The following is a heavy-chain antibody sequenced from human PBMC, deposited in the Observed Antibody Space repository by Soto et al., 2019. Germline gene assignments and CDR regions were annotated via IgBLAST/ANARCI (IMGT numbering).Heavy chain of an antibody. CDR3: ARYTRAGRYWYLDL. V-gene: IGHV1-69*02. J-gene: IGHJ2*01. Sequence: QVQLVQSGAEVKKPGSSVKVSCKASGGTFSSYTIIWVRQAPGQGLEWMGRIIPILGIANYAQKFQGRVTITADKSPSTAYMERSSLKCEDTAVYYCARYTRAGRYWYLDLWGRGSLVTVSS. CDR2: IIPILGIA. D-gene: IGHD6-19*01. CDR1: GGTFSSYT.